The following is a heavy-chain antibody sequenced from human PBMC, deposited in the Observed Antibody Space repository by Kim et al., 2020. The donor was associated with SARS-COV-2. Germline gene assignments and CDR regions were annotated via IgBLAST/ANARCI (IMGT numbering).Heavy chain of an antibody. V-gene: IGHV3-21*04. CDR3: ARDLGSSTSCYLL. D-gene: IGHD2-2*01. Sequence: GGSLRLSCAASGFTFSSYSMNWVRQAPGKGLEWVSSISSSSSYIYYADSVKGRFTISRDNAKNSLYLQMNSLRAEDTAVYYCARDLGSSTSCYLLWGQGTPVTVSS. CDR1: GFTFSSYS. J-gene: IGHJ4*02. CDR2: ISSSSSYI.